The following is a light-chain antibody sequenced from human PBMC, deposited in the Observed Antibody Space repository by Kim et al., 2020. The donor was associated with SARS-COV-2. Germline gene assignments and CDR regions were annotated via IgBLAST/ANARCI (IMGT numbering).Light chain of an antibody. CDR2: INS. CDR3: ASWDGDLNNLV. CDR1: SSNIGTNT. V-gene: IGLV1-44*01. Sequence: QSVLTQSPSASGTPRQRVTISCSGSSSNIGTNTVNWYQRLPGAAPKLLIYINSQRSSGVPDRFSGSKSGTSASLAITGLLSEDEADYYCASWDGDLNNLVFGGGTQLTVL. J-gene: IGLJ2*01.